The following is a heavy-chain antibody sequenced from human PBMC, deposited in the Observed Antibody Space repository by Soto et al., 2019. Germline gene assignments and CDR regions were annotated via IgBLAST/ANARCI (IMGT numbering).Heavy chain of an antibody. J-gene: IGHJ4*02. V-gene: IGHV4-31*03. CDR1: GASISSGGHY. Sequence: SETLSLTCTVSGASISSGGHYWSWIRQHPGKGLEWIGNIFYSGTTYYNPSLKSRVTISVDTSKNQFSLKLSSVTAADTAVYFCAIGVLYWGQGTLVTVSS. CDR2: IFYSGTT. D-gene: IGHD1-1*01. CDR3: AIGVLY.